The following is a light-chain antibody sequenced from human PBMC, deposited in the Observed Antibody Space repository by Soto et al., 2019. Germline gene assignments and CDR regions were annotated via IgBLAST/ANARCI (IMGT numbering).Light chain of an antibody. Sequence: DIQMTQSPSSLSASVGDRVTITCRASQSISSYLNWYQQKPGKAPKLLIYAASSLQSGVPSRFSGSGSGTDFTLTIRGLQPEDFATYYCQQSSGSRDWAFGQGTKVAIK. CDR1: QSISSY. CDR3: QQSSGSRDWA. CDR2: AAS. V-gene: IGKV1-39*01. J-gene: IGKJ1*01.